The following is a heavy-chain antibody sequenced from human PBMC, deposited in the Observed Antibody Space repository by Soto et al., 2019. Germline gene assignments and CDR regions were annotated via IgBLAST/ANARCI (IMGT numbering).Heavy chain of an antibody. CDR2: IWYDGSNK. V-gene: IGHV3-33*01. CDR3: ARAGGLASVAGTIAIVDY. CDR1: GFTFSSYG. J-gene: IGHJ4*02. Sequence: QVQLVESGGGVVQPGRSLRLSCAASGFTFSSYGMHWVRQAPGKGLEWVAVIWYDGSNKYYADSVKGRFTISRDNSKNTLYLQMTSLRAEDTAVYYCARAGGLASVAGTIAIVDYWGQGTLVTVSS. D-gene: IGHD6-19*01.